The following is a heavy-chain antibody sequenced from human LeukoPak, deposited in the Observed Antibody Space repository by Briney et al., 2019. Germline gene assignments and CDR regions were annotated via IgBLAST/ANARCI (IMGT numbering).Heavy chain of an antibody. J-gene: IGHJ4*02. CDR3: ARESLLLWFGESDY. V-gene: IGHV1-18*01. CDR1: GGTFSSYG. CDR2: ISAYNGNT. Sequence: ASVKVSCKASGGTFSSYGISWVRQAPGQGLEWMGWISAYNGNTNYAQKLQGRVTMTTDTSTSTAYMELRSLRSDDTAVYYCARESLLLWFGESDYWGQGTLVTVSS. D-gene: IGHD3-10*01.